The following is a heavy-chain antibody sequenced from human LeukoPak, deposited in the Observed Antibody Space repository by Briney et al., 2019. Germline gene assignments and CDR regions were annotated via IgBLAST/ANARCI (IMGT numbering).Heavy chain of an antibody. Sequence: ASVKVSCKASGYTFTNYGISWVRQAPGQGLEWMGWISPYNGNTDYAQKFQGRVTMTTDTSMSTAYMELESLKSDDTAVYYCARGAEQWLMKWFDPWGQGTLVTVSS. V-gene: IGHV1-18*01. CDR3: ARGAEQWLMKWFDP. CDR1: GYTFTNYG. J-gene: IGHJ5*02. D-gene: IGHD1/OR15-1a*01. CDR2: ISPYNGNT.